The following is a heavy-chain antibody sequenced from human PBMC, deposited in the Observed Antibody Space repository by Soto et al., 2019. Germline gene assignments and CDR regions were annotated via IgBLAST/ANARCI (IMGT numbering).Heavy chain of an antibody. J-gene: IGHJ4*02. CDR3: ARVKSSGWYYFDY. CDR1: VFTFSSYD. V-gene: IGHV3-13*01. CDR2: IGTAGDT. D-gene: IGHD6-19*01. Sequence: PGGSLRLSCAASVFTFSSYDMRWVRQATGKGLEWVSGIGTAGDTYYVGSVKGRFTISRENAKNSLYLQMNSPRAEDTAVYYCARVKSSGWYYFDYWGQGTLVTVSS.